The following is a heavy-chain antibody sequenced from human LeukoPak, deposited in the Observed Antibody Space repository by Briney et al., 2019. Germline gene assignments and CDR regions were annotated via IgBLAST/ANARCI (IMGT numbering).Heavy chain of an antibody. CDR2: IYYSGST. D-gene: IGHD4-17*01. CDR3: ARAYSRYGDYGY. Sequence: SETLSLTCTVSGGSISSYYWSWIRQPPGKGLEWIGYIYYSGSTNYNPSLKSRVTISLDTSKHQFSLKLTSVTAADTAVYYCARAYSRYGDYGYWGQGTLVTVSS. CDR1: GGSISSYY. J-gene: IGHJ4*02. V-gene: IGHV4-59*12.